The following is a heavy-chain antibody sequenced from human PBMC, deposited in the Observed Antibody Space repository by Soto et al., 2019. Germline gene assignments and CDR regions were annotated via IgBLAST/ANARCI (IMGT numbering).Heavy chain of an antibody. Sequence: VQLVESGGGVVQPGRSLRLYCAPSGFTFSGFGMFWVRQAPGKGLEWVSFISYDGTKTYYADSVKGRFTISRDNPKSTLFLQMDSLRVDDTAVYYCAREGRWLQPPDYWGQGTLVTVSS. D-gene: IGHD5-12*01. CDR1: GFTFSGFG. V-gene: IGHV3-30*03. CDR2: ISYDGTKT. CDR3: AREGRWLQPPDY. J-gene: IGHJ4*02.